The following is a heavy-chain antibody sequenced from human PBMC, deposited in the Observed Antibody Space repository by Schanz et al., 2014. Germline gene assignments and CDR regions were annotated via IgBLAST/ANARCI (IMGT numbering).Heavy chain of an antibody. D-gene: IGHD2-2*01. Sequence: PGGSLRLSCAASGFTFSDYYMAWIRQAPGKGLEWVSHISGSSIHKNYADSVKGRFSISRDNGETSVYLQINSLSAEDTAVYYCAKVAPAATYLDSWGLGTLVTVSS. CDR2: ISGSSIHK. V-gene: IGHV3-11*05. CDR1: GFTFSDYY. J-gene: IGHJ4*02. CDR3: AKVAPAATYLDS.